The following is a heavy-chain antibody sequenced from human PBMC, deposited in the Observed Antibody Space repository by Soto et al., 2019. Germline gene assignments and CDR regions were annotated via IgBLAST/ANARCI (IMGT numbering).Heavy chain of an antibody. D-gene: IGHD6-6*01. CDR1: GGSISSYY. V-gene: IGHV4-59*01. CDR2: IYYSGST. J-gene: IGHJ4*02. CDR3: ARVDDSSSGLDY. Sequence: PSETLSLTCTVSGGSISSYYWSWIRQPPGKGLEWIGYIYYSGSTNYNPSLKSRVTISVDTSKNQFSLKLSSVTAADTAVYYCARVDDSSSGLDYWGQGTLVTVSS.